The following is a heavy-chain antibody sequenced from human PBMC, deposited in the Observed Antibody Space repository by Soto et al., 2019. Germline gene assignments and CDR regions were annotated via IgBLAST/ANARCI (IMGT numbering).Heavy chain of an antibody. Sequence: QVQLVESGGGLVKPGGSLRLSCTASGFTFSDYYMSWIRQAPGKGLEWVSYIGSSDDIISYADSVKGRFTISRYNAHNTLYLQVNSLRAEDTAVYYCARDLGYYDSSGYFDYWGQGTLVTVSS. J-gene: IGHJ4*02. D-gene: IGHD3-22*01. CDR3: ARDLGYYDSSGYFDY. CDR2: IGSSDDII. CDR1: GFTFSDYY. V-gene: IGHV3-11*01.